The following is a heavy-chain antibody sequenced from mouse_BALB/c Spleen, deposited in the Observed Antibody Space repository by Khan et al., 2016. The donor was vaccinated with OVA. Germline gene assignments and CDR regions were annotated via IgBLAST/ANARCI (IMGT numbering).Heavy chain of an antibody. CDR3: ARGNWAY. D-gene: IGHD4-1*01. CDR2: INSGSTTI. Sequence: EVELVESGGGLVQPGGSRKLSCAASGFTFSSFGMHWVRLAPEKGLEWVAYINSGSTTIYYADPVKGRFTISRDNPKNTLFLQMTSLRSEDTAMYYCARGNWAYWGQGTTLTVSS. V-gene: IGHV5-17*02. CDR1: GFTFSSFG. J-gene: IGHJ2*01.